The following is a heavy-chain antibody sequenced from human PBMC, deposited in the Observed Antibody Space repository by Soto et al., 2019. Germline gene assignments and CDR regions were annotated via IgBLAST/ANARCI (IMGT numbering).Heavy chain of an antibody. D-gene: IGHD2-2*02. J-gene: IGHJ6*02. CDR2: INPNSGGT. Sequence: ASVKVSCKASGYTFTGYYMHWVRQAPGQGLEWMGWINPNSGGTNYAQKFQGRVTMTRDTSISTAYMELSRLRSDDTAVYYCARSPRYCSSTSCYRYYYYGMDVWGQGTTVTVPS. CDR3: ARSPRYCSSTSCYRYYYYGMDV. V-gene: IGHV1-2*02. CDR1: GYTFTGYY.